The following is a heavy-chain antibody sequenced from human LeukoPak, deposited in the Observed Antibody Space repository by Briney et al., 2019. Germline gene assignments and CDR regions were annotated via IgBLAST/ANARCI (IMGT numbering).Heavy chain of an antibody. D-gene: IGHD2-2*01. CDR2: IYYSGST. Sequence: PSETLSLTCTVSGGSISSSSYYWGWIRQPPGKGLEWIGSIYYSGSTYYNPSLKSRVTISVDTSKKQFSLNLSSVTAADTAVYYCARVIGYCSSSRCPGGFDPWGQGTLVTVSS. J-gene: IGHJ5*02. V-gene: IGHV4-39*07. CDR3: ARVIGYCSSSRCPGGFDP. CDR1: GGSISSSSYY.